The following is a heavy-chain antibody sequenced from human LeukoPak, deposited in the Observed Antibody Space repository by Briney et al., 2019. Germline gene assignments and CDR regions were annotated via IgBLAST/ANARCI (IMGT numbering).Heavy chain of an antibody. V-gene: IGHV3-23*01. CDR3: ARAARDYYYYMDV. D-gene: IGHD3-10*01. CDR2: ISGSGGST. CDR1: GFTFSSYA. Sequence: GGSLRLSCAASGFTFSSYAMSWIRQAPGKGLEWVSAISGSGGSTYYADSVKGRFTISRDNSKNTLYLQMNSLRAEDTAVYYCARAARDYYYYMDVWGKGTTVTVSS. J-gene: IGHJ6*03.